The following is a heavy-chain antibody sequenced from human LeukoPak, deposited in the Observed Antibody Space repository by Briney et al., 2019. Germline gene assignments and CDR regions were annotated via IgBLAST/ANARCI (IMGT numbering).Heavy chain of an antibody. D-gene: IGHD1-26*01. CDR3: ARDTYSGTYLDY. CDR1: GFTFSSYA. V-gene: IGHV3-23*01. CDR2: ISGSGGST. J-gene: IGHJ4*02. Sequence: GGSLRLSCAASGFTFSSYAMSWVRQAPGKGLEWVSAISGSGGSTYYADSVKGRFTISRDNAKNSLYLQMNSLRAEDTAVYYCARDTYSGTYLDYWGQGTLVTVSS.